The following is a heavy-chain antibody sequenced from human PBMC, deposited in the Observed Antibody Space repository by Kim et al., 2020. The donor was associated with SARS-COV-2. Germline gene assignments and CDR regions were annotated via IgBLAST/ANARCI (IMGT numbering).Heavy chain of an antibody. V-gene: IGHV7-4-1*02. CDR3: ARGGHDDFWSGYPASDYYGMDV. Sequence: ASVKVSCKASGYTFTSYAMNWVRQAPGQGLEWMGWINTNTGNPTYAQGFTGRFVFSLDTSVSTAYLQISSLKAEDTAVYYCARGGHDDFWSGYPASDYYGMDVWGQGTTVTVSS. J-gene: IGHJ6*02. CDR1: GYTFTSYA. D-gene: IGHD3-3*01. CDR2: INTNTGNP.